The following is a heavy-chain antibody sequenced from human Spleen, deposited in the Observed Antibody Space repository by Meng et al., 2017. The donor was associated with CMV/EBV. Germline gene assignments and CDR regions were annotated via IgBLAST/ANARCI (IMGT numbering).Heavy chain of an antibody. CDR3: ARGRTDYGDYTLDWFDA. V-gene: IGHV3-20*03. Sequence: TLDGHSLSWVRQAPGKGLEWVSGITWNGGTTTYVDSVKGRFTISRDNAKKSLYLQMNNLKSEDTAFYYCARGRTDYGDYTLDWFDAWGQGTLVTVSS. CDR1: TLDGHS. CDR2: ITWNGGTT. D-gene: IGHD4-17*01. J-gene: IGHJ5*02.